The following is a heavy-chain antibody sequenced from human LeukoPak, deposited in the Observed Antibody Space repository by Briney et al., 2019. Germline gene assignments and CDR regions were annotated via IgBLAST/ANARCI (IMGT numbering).Heavy chain of an antibody. J-gene: IGHJ4*02. CDR2: IGGSDDST. D-gene: IGHD2/OR15-2a*01. V-gene: IGHV3-23*01. CDR1: GFNFSSYA. CDR3: AKQRLSTHDY. Sequence: GGPLRLSCAASGFNFSSYAMSWVRQAPGQGLKWGSAIGGSDDSTYYADSVKGRFTISRDNSKNTLYLQMNSLRAEDTAVYYCAKQRLSTHDYWGQGTLVTVSS.